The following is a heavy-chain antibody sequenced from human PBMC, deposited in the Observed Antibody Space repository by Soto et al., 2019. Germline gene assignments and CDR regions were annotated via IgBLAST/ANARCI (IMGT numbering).Heavy chain of an antibody. CDR3: AISVLVTSTMNYFDL. Sequence: GESLKISCQASGYSFSNFWIAWVRQMPGEGLEWLGIIYPDDSDTRYSPSFLGQVTISADKSIKTTYLQWSSLKASDTAIYLFAISVLVTSTMNYFDLWGQVTLVTVSS. CDR2: IYPDDSDT. V-gene: IGHV5-51*01. D-gene: IGHD2-8*02. J-gene: IGHJ4*02. CDR1: GYSFSNFW.